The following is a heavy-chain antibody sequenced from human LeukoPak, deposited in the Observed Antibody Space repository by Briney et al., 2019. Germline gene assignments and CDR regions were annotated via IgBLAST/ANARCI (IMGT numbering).Heavy chain of an antibody. J-gene: IGHJ4*02. Sequence: GASVKVSCKASGFTFTSHDYNWVRQATGQGLEWMGGIIPIFGTANYAQKFQGRVTITADESTSTAYMELSSLRSEDTAVYYCARWPIAARRYFDYWGQGTLVTVSS. CDR1: GFTFTSHD. CDR3: ARWPIAARRYFDY. V-gene: IGHV1-69*13. D-gene: IGHD6-6*01. CDR2: IIPIFGTA.